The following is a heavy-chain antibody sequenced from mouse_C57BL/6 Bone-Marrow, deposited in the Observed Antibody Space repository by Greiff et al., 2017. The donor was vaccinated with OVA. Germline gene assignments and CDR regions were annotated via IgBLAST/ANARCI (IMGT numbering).Heavy chain of an antibody. CDR1: GYTFTSYW. CDR2: IYHGSGSN. D-gene: IGHD1-1*01. V-gene: IGHV1-55*01. CDR3: ARIGITTVVARDFDY. Sequence: QVQLQQPGAELVKPGASVKMSCKASGYTFTSYWITWVKQRPGQGLEWIGDIYHGSGSNNYNEKFKSKATLTVDTSSSTAYMQLSSLTSEDSAVYYCARIGITTVVARDFDYWGQGTTLTVSS. J-gene: IGHJ2*01.